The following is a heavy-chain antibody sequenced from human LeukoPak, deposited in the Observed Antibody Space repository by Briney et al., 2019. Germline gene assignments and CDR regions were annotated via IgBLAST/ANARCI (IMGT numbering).Heavy chain of an antibody. CDR1: GGTFSSYA. Sequence: GSSVKVSCKASGGTFSSYAISWVRQAPGQGLEWMGRIIPILGIANYAQKFQGRVTITADESTSTAYMELSSLRSEDTAVYYCARDVVEMATIPSTWGQGTLVTVSS. CDR3: ARDVVEMATIPST. CDR2: IIPILGIA. V-gene: IGHV1-69*04. J-gene: IGHJ5*02. D-gene: IGHD5-24*01.